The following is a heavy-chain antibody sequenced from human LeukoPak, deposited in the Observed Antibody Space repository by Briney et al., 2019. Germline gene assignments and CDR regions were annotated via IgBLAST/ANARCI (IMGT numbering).Heavy chain of an antibody. V-gene: IGHV4-34*01. J-gene: IGHJ4*02. Sequence: KSSETLSLTCAVYGGPFSGYYWSWIRQPPGKGLEWIGEINHSGSTNYNPSLKSRVTISVDTSKNQFSLKLSSVTAADTAVYYCARGIIYGDYYFDYWGQGTLVTVSS. CDR3: ARGIIYGDYYFDY. D-gene: IGHD4-17*01. CDR1: GGPFSGYY. CDR2: INHSGST.